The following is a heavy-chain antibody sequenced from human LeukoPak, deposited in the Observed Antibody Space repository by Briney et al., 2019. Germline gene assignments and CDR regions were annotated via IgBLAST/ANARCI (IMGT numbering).Heavy chain of an antibody. CDR2: VFYSGDT. CDR1: GGSLTGYF. CDR3: ARDIDKTAMVFKSYDN. D-gene: IGHD5-18*01. V-gene: IGHV4-59*12. J-gene: IGHJ4*02. Sequence: SETLSLTCTVSGGSLTGYFWSWIRQPPGKGLEWLGYVFYSGDTRYNPSLESRVTTSVDTSRKQFSLRLTSVTAADTAVYYCARDIDKTAMVFKSYDNWGQGTLVTVSS.